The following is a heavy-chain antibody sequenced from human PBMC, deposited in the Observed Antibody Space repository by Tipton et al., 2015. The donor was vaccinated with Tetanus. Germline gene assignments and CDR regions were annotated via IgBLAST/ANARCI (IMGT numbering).Heavy chain of an antibody. Sequence: SLRLSCAASGFTLKGYYMSWVRQAPGKGLEWLSYISSDDPTTSYADSVKGRFTISRDDANNSLHLQMGSLRADDTAVYYCAKEKSVAAEMGTVWTGAFDIWGQGTKVTVSS. V-gene: IGHV3-11*01. CDR1: GFTLKGYY. J-gene: IGHJ3*02. CDR2: ISSDDPTT. CDR3: AKEKSVAAEMGTVWTGAFDI. D-gene: IGHD3/OR15-3a*01.